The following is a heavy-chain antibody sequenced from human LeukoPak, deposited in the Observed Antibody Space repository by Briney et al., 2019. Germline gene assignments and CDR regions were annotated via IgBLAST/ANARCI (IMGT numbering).Heavy chain of an antibody. J-gene: IGHJ4*02. CDR3: ARGVRGYSGPFDY. CDR1: GGTFSSYT. CDR2: IIPILGIA. D-gene: IGHD5-12*01. V-gene: IGHV1-69*02. Sequence: SVKVSCKASGGTFSSYTISWVRQAPGQGLEWMGRIIPILGIANYAQKFQGRVTITADKSTSTAYMELSSLRSEDTAVYYCARGVRGYSGPFDYWGQGTLVTVSS.